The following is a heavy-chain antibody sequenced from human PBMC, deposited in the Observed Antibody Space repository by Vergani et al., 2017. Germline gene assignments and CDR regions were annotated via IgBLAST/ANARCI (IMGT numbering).Heavy chain of an antibody. CDR2: INHSGST. Sequence: QVQLQQWGAGLFKPSETLSLTCAVYGGSFSGYYWSWIRQPPGKGLEWIGEINHSGSTNYNPSLKSRVTISVDTSKNQFSLKRSSVTAAATAVYYCARGRGSRLYYYYMDVWGKGTSVTVSS. V-gene: IGHV4-34*01. D-gene: IGHD2-2*01. CDR1: GGSFSGYY. J-gene: IGHJ6*03. CDR3: ARGRGSRLYYYYMDV.